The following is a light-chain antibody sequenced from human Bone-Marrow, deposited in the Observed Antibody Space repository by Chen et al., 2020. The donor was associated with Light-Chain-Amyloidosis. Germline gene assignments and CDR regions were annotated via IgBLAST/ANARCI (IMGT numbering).Light chain of an antibody. J-gene: IGLJ2*01. CDR3: QSADSSGTYEVI. CDR2: RDT. Sequence: SYELTQPPSVSVSPGQTARITCSGDDLPTKYAYWYQQKPGQAPVLVIHRDTERPSGISERFSGSRSGTTATLTISGVQAEDGADYPCQSADSSGTYEVIFGGGTKLTVL. CDR1: DLPTKY. V-gene: IGLV3-25*03.